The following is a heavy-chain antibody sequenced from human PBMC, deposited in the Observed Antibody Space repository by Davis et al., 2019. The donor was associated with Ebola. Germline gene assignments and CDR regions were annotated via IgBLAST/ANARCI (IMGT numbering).Heavy chain of an antibody. CDR2: IIPILGIA. CDR1: GGTFSSYA. V-gene: IGHV1-69*10. J-gene: IGHJ6*02. CDR3: AAETMRLAYYGMDV. Sequence: AASVKVSCKASGGTFSSYAISWVRQAPGQGLEWMGGIIPILGIANYAQKFQGRVTITADKSTSTAYMELSSLRSEDTAVYYCAAETMRLAYYGMDVWGQGTTVTVSS. D-gene: IGHD1-1*01.